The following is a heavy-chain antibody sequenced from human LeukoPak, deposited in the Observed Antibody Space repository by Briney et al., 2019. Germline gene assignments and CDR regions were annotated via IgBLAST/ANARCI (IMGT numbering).Heavy chain of an antibody. CDR2: KYSGDSDT. D-gene: IGHD5-24*01. CDR1: GYSFTSYC. Sequence: GASPQTSSKGSGYSFTSYCHGRVRQQPGKGLEGRGMKYSGDSDTRYSPSFQGQVTISADKSISTAYLQWSSLKASDPAVYYCATFGSEPDRYNSEGFDYWGQGTLVTVSS. CDR3: ATFGSEPDRYNSEGFDY. V-gene: IGHV5-51*01. J-gene: IGHJ4*02.